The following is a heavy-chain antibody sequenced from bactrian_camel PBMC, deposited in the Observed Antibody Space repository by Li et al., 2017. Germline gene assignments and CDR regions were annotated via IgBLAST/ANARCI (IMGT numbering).Heavy chain of an antibody. CDR2: IDAENTA. Sequence: HVQLVESGGGSVQAGGSLRLSCATSGFTFSLWSIAWFRQAPGKEREGVATIDAENTATYGKSVKGRFTISKDSVKNTLYLQMNMLKPEDTAMYYCAAYSPSSVILSLGGCEFGTSGQGTQVTVS. CDR1: GFTFSLWS. D-gene: IGHD5*01. V-gene: IGHV3S53*01. CDR3: AAYSPSSVILSLGGCEFGT. J-gene: IGHJ6*01.